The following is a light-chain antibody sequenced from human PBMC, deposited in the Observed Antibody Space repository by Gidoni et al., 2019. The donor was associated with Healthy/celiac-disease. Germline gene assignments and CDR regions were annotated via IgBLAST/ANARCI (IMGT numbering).Light chain of an antibody. CDR2: GKN. J-gene: IGLJ2*01. CDR3: NSRDSSGNHVV. V-gene: IGLV3-19*01. CDR1: SLRSSY. Sequence: SSELTQDPAVSVALGQTVRITCQGHSLRSSYASWYQQTPGQAPVLVIYGKNNRPSGIPDRFSGSSSGNTASLTITGAQAEDEADYYCNSRDSSGNHVVFGGGTKLTVL.